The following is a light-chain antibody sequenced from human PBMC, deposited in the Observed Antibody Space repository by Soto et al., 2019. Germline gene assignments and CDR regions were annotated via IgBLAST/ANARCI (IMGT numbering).Light chain of an antibody. J-gene: IGLJ7*01. V-gene: IGLV4-60*02. CDR2: LEGSGSY. CDR3: ETWDSEV. Sequence: QSVLTQSSSASASLGSSGKLTCTLSSGHSSDNIAWHQQQPGKAPWYLMKLEGSGSYHKGSGVPDRFSGSSSGADSYHTISHLPFGDEANYYCETWDSEVFGGGTHLTVL. CDR1: SGHSSDN.